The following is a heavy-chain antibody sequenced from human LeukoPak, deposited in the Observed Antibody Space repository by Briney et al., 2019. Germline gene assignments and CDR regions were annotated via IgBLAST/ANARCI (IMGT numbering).Heavy chain of an antibody. CDR3: AKGLRLDYYDSSGYYFGDY. V-gene: IGHV3-9*01. CDR2: ISWNSGSI. CDR1: GFTFDDYT. J-gene: IGHJ4*02. Sequence: GGSLRPSCAASGFTFDDYTMHWVRQAPGKGLEWVSGISWNSGSIGYADSVKGQFTISRDNAKNSLYLQMNSLRAEDTALYYCAKGLRLDYYDSSGYYFGDYWGQGTLVTVSS. D-gene: IGHD3-22*01.